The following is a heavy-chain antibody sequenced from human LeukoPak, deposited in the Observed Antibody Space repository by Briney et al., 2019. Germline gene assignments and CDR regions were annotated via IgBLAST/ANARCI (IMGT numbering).Heavy chain of an antibody. D-gene: IGHD2-2*01. CDR2: ISAYNGNT. J-gene: IGHJ5*02. CDR3: ALTPGADNWFDP. CDR1: GYTFTSYG. Sequence: ASVKVSCKAFGYTFTSYGISWVRQAPGQGPEWMGWISAYNGNTNYAQKLQGRVTMTTDTSTSTAYMELRSLRSDDTAVYYCALTPGADNWFDPWGQGTLVTVSS. V-gene: IGHV1-18*01.